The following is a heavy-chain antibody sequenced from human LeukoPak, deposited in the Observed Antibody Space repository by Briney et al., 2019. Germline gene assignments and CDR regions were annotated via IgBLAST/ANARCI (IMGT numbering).Heavy chain of an antibody. V-gene: IGHV3-74*01. CDR3: ARDGGYCSGGSCSPRIFVGYYFDY. J-gene: IGHJ4*02. CDR1: GFTFSSYW. CDR2: INSDGSST. D-gene: IGHD2-15*01. Sequence: GGSLRLSCAASGFTFSSYWMHWVRQAPGKGLVWVSRINSDGSSTSYADSVKGRFTISRDNAKNTLYLQMNGLRAEDTAVYYCARDGGYCSGGSCSPRIFVGYYFDYWGQGTLVTVSS.